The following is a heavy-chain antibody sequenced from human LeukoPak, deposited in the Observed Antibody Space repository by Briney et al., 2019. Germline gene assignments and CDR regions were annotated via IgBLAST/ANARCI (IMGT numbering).Heavy chain of an antibody. Sequence: ETGGSLRLSCAASGFTFSDYYMSWIRKAPGRGLEWVSYISSSGSTIYYADSLKGRFTISRDNAKNSLYLQMNSLRAEDTAVYYCARVLREWLLFGWFDPWGQGTLVTVSS. CDR3: ARVLREWLLFGWFDP. CDR1: GFTFSDYY. V-gene: IGHV3-11*01. J-gene: IGHJ5*02. D-gene: IGHD3-3*01. CDR2: ISSSGSTI.